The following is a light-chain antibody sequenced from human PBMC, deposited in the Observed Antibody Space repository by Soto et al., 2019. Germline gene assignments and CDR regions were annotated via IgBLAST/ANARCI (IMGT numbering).Light chain of an antibody. V-gene: IGKV3-11*01. Sequence: IVVTHSPATLSLSPGERATLSGTASQSVNSYLTWYQHKPGQSPRLLIYDASIRATGIPARCSGSGSGTDFTLTISSLEPEDFAVYYCQQRGNWITFGGGTKVEIK. CDR1: QSVNSY. CDR2: DAS. J-gene: IGKJ4*01. CDR3: QQRGNWIT.